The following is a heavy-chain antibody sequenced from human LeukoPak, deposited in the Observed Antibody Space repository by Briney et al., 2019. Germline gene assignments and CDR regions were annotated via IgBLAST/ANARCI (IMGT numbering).Heavy chain of an antibody. CDR1: GYTFTVYY. Sequence: GASVKVSCKASGYTFTVYYMHWVRQAPGQGLEWMGWINPNSGGTNYAQKFQGRVTMTRDTSISTAYMELSRLTSDDTAVYYCARGRGSTSSNFDQWGQGTLVTVSS. D-gene: IGHD2-2*01. J-gene: IGHJ4*02. V-gene: IGHV1-2*02. CDR2: INPNSGGT. CDR3: ARGRGSTSSNFDQ.